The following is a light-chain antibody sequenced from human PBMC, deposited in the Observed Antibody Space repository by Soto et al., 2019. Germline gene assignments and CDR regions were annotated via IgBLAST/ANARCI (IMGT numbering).Light chain of an antibody. CDR2: DVS. Sequence: QSALTQPASVSGSPGQSITISCTGTSSDVGGYNYVSWYQQHPGKAPKLMIYDVSNRPSGVSNRFSGSKSGNTASLTISGLQAEDEAVYYCSSYTSSSTRMVFGGGTKVTVL. J-gene: IGLJ2*01. CDR3: SSYTSSSTRMV. CDR1: SSDVGGYNY. V-gene: IGLV2-14*01.